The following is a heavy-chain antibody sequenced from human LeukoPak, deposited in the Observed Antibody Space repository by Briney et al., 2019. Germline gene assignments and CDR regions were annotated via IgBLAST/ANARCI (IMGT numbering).Heavy chain of an antibody. Sequence: ASVKVSCKASGYTFTSYDINWVRQATGQELEWMGWMNPNSGNTGYAQKFQGRVTMTRNTSISTAYMELSSLRSEDTAVYYCARAQYCSSTSCYIITGDLDYWGQGTLVTVSS. CDR2: MNPNSGNT. D-gene: IGHD2-2*02. J-gene: IGHJ4*02. CDR3: ARAQYCSSTSCYIITGDLDY. V-gene: IGHV1-8*01. CDR1: GYTFTSYD.